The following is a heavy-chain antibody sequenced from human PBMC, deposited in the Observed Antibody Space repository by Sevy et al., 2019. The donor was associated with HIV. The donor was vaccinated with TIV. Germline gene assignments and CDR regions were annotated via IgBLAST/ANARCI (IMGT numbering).Heavy chain of an antibody. CDR2: IGSSSLYT. J-gene: IGHJ6*02. CDR3: ARGPIFQRPRAAYYNYGMDV. CDR1: GFSFNSYT. Sequence: GGSLRLSCVASGFSFNSYTMNWVRQAPGKGLEWVSSIGSSSLYTFYSDSVKGRFTISRDNDKNSLFLQMNSLTAEDTALYYCARGPIFQRPRAAYYNYGMDVWGQGTTVTVSS. V-gene: IGHV3-21*06. D-gene: IGHD2-21*01.